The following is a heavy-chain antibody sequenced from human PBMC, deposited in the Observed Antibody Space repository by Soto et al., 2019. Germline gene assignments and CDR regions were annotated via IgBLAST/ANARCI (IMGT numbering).Heavy chain of an antibody. D-gene: IGHD1-1*01. CDR2: ISAYNGNT. Sequence: ASVKVSCTAAGYTFTSYGISWVRPAPGQGLEWMGWISAYNGNTNDAQKLQGRVTITADESTNTAYLEVSGLRSEDTAVYYCARPNFFYETRGYNDPKGTWFCPWGRGSLVSVSS. CDR1: GYTFTSYG. J-gene: IGHJ5*02. V-gene: IGHV1-18*04. CDR3: ARPNFFYETRGYNDPKGTWFCP.